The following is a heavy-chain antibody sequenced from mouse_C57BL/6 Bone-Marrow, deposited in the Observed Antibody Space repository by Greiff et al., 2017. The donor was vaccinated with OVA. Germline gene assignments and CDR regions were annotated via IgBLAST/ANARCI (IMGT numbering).Heavy chain of an antibody. CDR1: EYEFPSHD. V-gene: IGHV5-2*01. CDR2: INSDGGST. J-gene: IGHJ1*03. CDR3: ARQRTGFWYFDV. D-gene: IGHD4-1*01. Sequence: EVQLQQSGGGLVQPGESLKLSCESNEYEFPSHDMSWVRKTPEKRLELVAAINSDGGSTNYPDTMERRFIIYRDNTKKTLYLQIISRRSEDTALYYCARQRTGFWYFDVWGTGTTVTVSS.